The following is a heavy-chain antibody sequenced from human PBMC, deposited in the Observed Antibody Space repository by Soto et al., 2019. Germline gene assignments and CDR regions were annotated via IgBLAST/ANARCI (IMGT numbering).Heavy chain of an antibody. D-gene: IGHD4-17*01. CDR3: ARDMRDYGDYDGRSWYGMDV. V-gene: IGHV1-69*12. CDR2: IIPIFGTA. J-gene: IGHJ6*02. CDR1: GGTFSSYA. Sequence: QVQLVQSGAEVKKPGSSVKVSCKASGGTFSSYAISWVRQAPGQGLEWMGGIIPIFGTATYAQKFQGRVTISADESTSTAYMELSSLRSEDTAVYCCARDMRDYGDYDGRSWYGMDVWGQETTVTVS.